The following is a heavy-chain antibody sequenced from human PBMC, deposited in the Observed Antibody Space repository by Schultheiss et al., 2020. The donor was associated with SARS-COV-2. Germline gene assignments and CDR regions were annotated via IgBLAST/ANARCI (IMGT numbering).Heavy chain of an antibody. Sequence: GGSLRLSCAASGFTFSSYAMSWVRQAPGKGLEWVSSISSSSSYIYYADSVKGRFTISRDNSKNTLYLQMNSLRAEDTAVYYCAKDKVVWTYHDYWGQGTLVTVSS. V-gene: IGHV3-23*01. J-gene: IGHJ4*02. CDR3: AKDKVVWTYHDY. CDR1: GFTFSSYA. D-gene: IGHD2-8*02. CDR2: ISSSSSYI.